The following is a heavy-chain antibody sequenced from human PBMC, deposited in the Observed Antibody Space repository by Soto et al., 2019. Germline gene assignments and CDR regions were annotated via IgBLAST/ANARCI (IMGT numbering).Heavy chain of an antibody. Sequence: PGGSLRLSCAASGFTFSSYWMHWVRQAPGKGLVWVSRINSDGSSTSYADSVKGRFTISRDNAKNTLYLQMNSLRAEDTAVYYCASLSRGVAAYTFDYWGQGTLVTVSS. CDR2: INSDGSST. D-gene: IGHD6-6*01. CDR1: GFTFSSYW. J-gene: IGHJ4*02. V-gene: IGHV3-74*01. CDR3: ASLSRGVAAYTFDY.